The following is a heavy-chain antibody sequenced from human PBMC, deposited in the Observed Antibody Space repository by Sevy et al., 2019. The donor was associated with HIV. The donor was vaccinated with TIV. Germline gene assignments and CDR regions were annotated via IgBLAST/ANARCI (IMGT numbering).Heavy chain of an antibody. D-gene: IGHD2-8*01. V-gene: IGHV3-30*02. CDR2: VRNDGSNK. CDR3: ARGRKTTEEWLEELDYYYGLDV. Sequence: GESLKISCAASGFSLTTSDMHWVRQAPGKGLEWVAYVRNDGSNKYYADSVRDRFTISRDSPKNTLYLQMISLRDEDTAIYYCARGRKTTEEWLEELDYYYGLDVWGQGTTVTVSS. J-gene: IGHJ6*02. CDR1: GFSLTTSD.